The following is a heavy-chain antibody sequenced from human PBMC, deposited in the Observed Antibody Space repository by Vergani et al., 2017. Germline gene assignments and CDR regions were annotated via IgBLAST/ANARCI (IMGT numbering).Heavy chain of an antibody. D-gene: IGHD2-2*01. J-gene: IGHJ4*02. CDR1: GFTFSSYS. CDR2: ISSSSSYI. Sequence: EVQLVESGGGLVKPGGSLRLSCAASGFTFSSYSMNWVRQAPGKGLEWVSSISSSSSYIYYADSVKGRFTISRDNDKNSLYLQMNSLRAEDTAVYYCAREVGNYFDYWGQGTLVTVSS. V-gene: IGHV3-21*01. CDR3: AREVGNYFDY.